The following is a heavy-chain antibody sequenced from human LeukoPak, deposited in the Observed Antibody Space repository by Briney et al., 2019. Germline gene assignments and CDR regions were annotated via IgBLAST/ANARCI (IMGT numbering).Heavy chain of an antibody. Sequence: PSETLSLTCTVSGGSISSVGYYWSWIRQHPGKGLEWIGYIYYSGSTYYNPSLKSRVTISVDTSKNQFSLKLSSVAAADTAVYYCARASEYQLLYYYYYYMDVWGKGTTVTVSS. CDR1: GGSISSVGYY. V-gene: IGHV4-31*03. D-gene: IGHD2-2*01. J-gene: IGHJ6*03. CDR2: IYYSGST. CDR3: ARASEYQLLYYYYYYMDV.